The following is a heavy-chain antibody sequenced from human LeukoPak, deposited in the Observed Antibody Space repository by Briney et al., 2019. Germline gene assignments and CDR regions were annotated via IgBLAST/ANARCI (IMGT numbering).Heavy chain of an antibody. CDR3: ARGSVYSSSWGNWFDP. Sequence: ASVKVSCMASGGTFSSYAISWVRQAPGQGLEWMGGIIPIFGTANYAQKFQGRVTITADESTSTAYMELSSLRSEDTAVYYCARGSVYSSSWGNWFDPWGQGTLVTVSS. CDR2: IIPIFGTA. D-gene: IGHD6-13*01. V-gene: IGHV1-69*13. CDR1: GGTFSSYA. J-gene: IGHJ5*02.